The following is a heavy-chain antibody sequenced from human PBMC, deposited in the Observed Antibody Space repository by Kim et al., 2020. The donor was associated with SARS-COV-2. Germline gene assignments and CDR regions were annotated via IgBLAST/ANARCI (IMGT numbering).Heavy chain of an antibody. V-gene: IGHV1-18*01. CDR2: ISAYNGNT. J-gene: IGHJ3*02. CDR1: GYTFTSYG. CDR3: ARRSVKVRFVEWSYAFDI. D-gene: IGHD3-3*01. Sequence: ASVKVSCKASGYTFTSYGISWVRQAPGQWLEWMGWISAYNGNTNYAQKLQGRVTMTTDTSTSTAYTELRSLRSDDTAVHYCARRSVKVRFVEWSYAFDIWGQGTMVTVSS.